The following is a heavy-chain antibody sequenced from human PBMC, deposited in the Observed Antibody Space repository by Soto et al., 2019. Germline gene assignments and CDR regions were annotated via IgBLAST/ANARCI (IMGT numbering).Heavy chain of an antibody. Sequence: ASVKVSCKASGGTFSSYTISWVRQAPGQGLEWMGRIIPILGIANYAQKFQGRVTITADKSTSTAYMELSSLRSEDTAVYYCARSDTVNYYYYYMDVWGKGTTVTVSS. J-gene: IGHJ6*03. CDR3: ARSDTVNYYYYYMDV. V-gene: IGHV1-69*02. CDR1: GGTFSSYT. D-gene: IGHD4-4*01. CDR2: IIPILGIA.